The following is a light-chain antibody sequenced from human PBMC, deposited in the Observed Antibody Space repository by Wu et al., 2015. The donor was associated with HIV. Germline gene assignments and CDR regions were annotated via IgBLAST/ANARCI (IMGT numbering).Light chain of an antibody. CDR1: QGISSY. J-gene: IGKJ4*01. Sequence: AIRITQSPSSLSASTGDRVTITCRASQGISSYLAWYQQKPGKAPKLLIYDAFTLQSGVPSRFSGSGSGTDFTLTISCLQSEDFVTYYCQQYYSYPPTFGGGTKVEIK. V-gene: IGKV1-8*01. CDR2: DAF. CDR3: QQYYSYPPT.